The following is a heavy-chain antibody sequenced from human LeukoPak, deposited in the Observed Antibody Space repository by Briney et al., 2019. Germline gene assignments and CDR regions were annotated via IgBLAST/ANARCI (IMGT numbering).Heavy chain of an antibody. CDR1: GFTFSSYA. D-gene: IGHD6-13*01. V-gene: IGHV3-23*01. Sequence: GGSLRLSCAASGFTFSSYAMSWVRQAPGKGLEWVSAISGSGGSTHYADSVKGRFTISRDNSKNTLYLQMNSLRAEDTAVYYCAKSLGYSSSCPNWFDPWGQGTLVTVSS. CDR2: ISGSGGST. CDR3: AKSLGYSSSCPNWFDP. J-gene: IGHJ5*02.